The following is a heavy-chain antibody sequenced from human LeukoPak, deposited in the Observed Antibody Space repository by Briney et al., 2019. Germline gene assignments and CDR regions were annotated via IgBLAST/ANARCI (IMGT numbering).Heavy chain of an antibody. CDR3: ARRYDFWSGYQYNDWFDP. V-gene: IGHV1-2*02. CDR2: INPNSGGT. D-gene: IGHD3-3*01. CDR1: GYTFTGYY. Sequence: ASVKVSCKASGYTFTGYYMHWVRQAPGQGLEWMGWINPNSGGTNYAQKFQGRVTMTRDTSISTAYMELSRLRSDDTAVYYCARRYDFWSGYQYNDWFDPWGQGTLVTVSS. J-gene: IGHJ5*02.